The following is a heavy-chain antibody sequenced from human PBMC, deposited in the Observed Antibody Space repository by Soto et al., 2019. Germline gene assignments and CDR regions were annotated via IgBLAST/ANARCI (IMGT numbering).Heavy chain of an antibody. CDR2: IFSNDEK. CDR3: ARLPYYYDSSGYGFDY. CDR1: GFSLSNARMG. D-gene: IGHD3-22*01. J-gene: IGHJ4*02. V-gene: IGHV2-26*01. Sequence: SGPTLVNPTETLTLTCTVSGFSLSNARMGVSWIRQPPGKALEWLAHIFSNDEKSYSTSLKSRLTISKDTSKSQVVLTMTNMDPVDTATYYCARLPYYYDSSGYGFDYWGQGTLVTVSS.